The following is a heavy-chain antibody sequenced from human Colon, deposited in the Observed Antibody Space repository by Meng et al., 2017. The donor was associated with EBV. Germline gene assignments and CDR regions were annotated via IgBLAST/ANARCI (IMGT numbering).Heavy chain of an antibody. J-gene: IGHJ4*02. CDR3: ARGNAYNAPSFDY. V-gene: IGHV4-4*02. D-gene: IGHD5-24*01. Sequence: QESCPGLVEPSGTLSLSCAVSGASISSNNWWSWVRQPPGKGLEWIGEIYHGGNTNYNPSLKSRVTISVDRSNDQFSLSLSSVTAADTAVYYCARGNAYNAPSFDYWGQGTLVTVSS. CDR1: GASISSNNW. CDR2: IYHGGNT.